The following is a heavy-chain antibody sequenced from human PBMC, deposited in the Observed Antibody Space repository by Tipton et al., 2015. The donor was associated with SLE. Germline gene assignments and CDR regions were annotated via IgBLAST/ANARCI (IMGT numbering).Heavy chain of an antibody. CDR2: ISWDGDNT. D-gene: IGHD6-13*01. Sequence: SLRLSCAASGFTFDDYAMHWVRQAPGKGLQWVSLISWDGDNTYYEDSVKGRFTISRDNSKNSLYLQMNSLKTEDTAFYYCAKDRSVAAAGLDYWGQGTLVTVSS. V-gene: IGHV3-43D*04. CDR3: AKDRSVAAAGLDY. CDR1: GFTFDDYA. J-gene: IGHJ4*02.